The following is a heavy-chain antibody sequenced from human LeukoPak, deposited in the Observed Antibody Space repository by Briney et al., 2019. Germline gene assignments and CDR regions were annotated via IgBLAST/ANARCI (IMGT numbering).Heavy chain of an antibody. D-gene: IGHD6-13*01. CDR2: IYYSGST. V-gene: IGHV4-59*08. CDR3: ARGGGIAAAGTDYYFDY. CDR1: GGSISSYY. Sequence: PSETLSLTCTVSGGSISSYYWSWIRQPPGKGLEWIGYIYYSGSTNYNPCLKSRVTISVDTSKNQFSLKLSSVTAADTAVYYCARGGGIAAAGTDYYFDYWGQGTLVTVSS. J-gene: IGHJ4*02.